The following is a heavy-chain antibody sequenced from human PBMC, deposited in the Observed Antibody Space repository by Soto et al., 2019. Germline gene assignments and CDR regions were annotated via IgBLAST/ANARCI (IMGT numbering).Heavy chain of an antibody. CDR2: INPSGGST. J-gene: IGHJ4*02. CDR1: GYTFTSYY. V-gene: IGHV1-46*01. CDR3: ARALYWGSGSLGRPRLDY. Sequence: QVQLVQSGAEVKKPGASVKVSCKASGYTFTSYYMHWVRQAPGPGLEWMGIINPSGGSTSYAQKCKGRGTMTRDTATSTVYRELSSRRSEDTAVKYCARALYWGSGSLGRPRLDYWGQGTLVTVSA. D-gene: IGHD3-10*01.